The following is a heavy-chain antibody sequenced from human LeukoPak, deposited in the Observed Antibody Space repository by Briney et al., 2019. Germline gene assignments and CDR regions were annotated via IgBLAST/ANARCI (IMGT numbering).Heavy chain of an antibody. CDR1: GGSITRHY. D-gene: IGHD3-9*01. V-gene: IGHV4-59*11. Sequence: SETLSLTCTVSGGSITRHYWSWIRQPPGKGLEWIGYIYYSGSTNYNPSLKSRVTISVDTSKNQFSLSLNSVTAADTAVYYCARTDFDWFLDYWGRGTPVTVSS. J-gene: IGHJ4*02. CDR2: IYYSGST. CDR3: ARTDFDWFLDY.